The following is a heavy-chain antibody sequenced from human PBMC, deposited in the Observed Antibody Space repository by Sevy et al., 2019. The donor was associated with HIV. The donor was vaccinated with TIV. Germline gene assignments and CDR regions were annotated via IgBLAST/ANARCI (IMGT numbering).Heavy chain of an antibody. CDR2: IRSRTNNYAT. D-gene: IGHD3-16*01. CDR1: GFTFSDSA. Sequence: GGSLRLSCAASGFTFSDSAVHWVRQASGKGLEWVGRIRSRTNNYATSYAASVKGRFTISRDESKGTAYLQMNNLKIEDTAVYYCTGGGSNTGFWGQGTTVTVSS. J-gene: IGHJ6*02. V-gene: IGHV3-73*01. CDR3: TGGGSNTGF.